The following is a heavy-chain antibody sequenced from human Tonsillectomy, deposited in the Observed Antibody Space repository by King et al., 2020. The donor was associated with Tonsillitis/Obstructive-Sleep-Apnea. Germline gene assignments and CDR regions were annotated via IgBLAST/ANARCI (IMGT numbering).Heavy chain of an antibody. CDR2: INHSGST. CDR1: GGSFSGYY. D-gene: IGHD6-13*01. Sequence: VQLQQWGAGLLRPSEPLSLTCAVCGGSFSGYYWSWIRQPPGKGLEWIGEINHSGSTNYNPSLKSRVTISVDTSKNQFSLTLSSVTAADTAVYYCARLEREPSGSSHAPWFDPWGQGTLVTVSS. CDR3: ARLEREPSGSSHAPWFDP. V-gene: IGHV4-34*01. J-gene: IGHJ5*02.